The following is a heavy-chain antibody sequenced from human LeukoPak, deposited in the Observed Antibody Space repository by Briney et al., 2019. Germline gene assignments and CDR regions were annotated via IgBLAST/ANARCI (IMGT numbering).Heavy chain of an antibody. D-gene: IGHD2-2*01. CDR3: ARDLSYCSSTRCCAPYYFDY. J-gene: IGHJ4*02. CDR2: IYTSGST. CDR1: GGSVGSYY. V-gene: IGHV4-4*07. Sequence: PSETLSLTCSVSGGSVGSYYWSWIRQPAGKGLEWIGRIYTSGSTNYNPSLRSRATISVDKSKSQFSLKLTSVTAADTAVYYCARDLSYCSSTRCCAPYYFDYWGQGTLVTVSS.